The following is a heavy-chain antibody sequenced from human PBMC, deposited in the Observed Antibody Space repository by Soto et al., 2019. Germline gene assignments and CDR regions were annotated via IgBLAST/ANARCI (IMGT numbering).Heavy chain of an antibody. D-gene: IGHD1-26*01. CDR1: GGTFSSYA. Sequence: QVQLVQSGAEVKKPGSSVKVSCKASGGTFSSYAISWVRQAPGQGLEWMGGIIPIFGTANYAKKFQGRVTITADDSTSTAYMELSSLRSEDTAVYYCARDSGLPGDDAFDIWGQGTMVTVSS. J-gene: IGHJ3*02. CDR3: ARDSGLPGDDAFDI. CDR2: IIPIFGTA. V-gene: IGHV1-69*12.